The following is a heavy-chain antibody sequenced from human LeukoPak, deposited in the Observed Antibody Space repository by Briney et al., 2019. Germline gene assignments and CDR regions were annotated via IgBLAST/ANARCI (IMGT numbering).Heavy chain of an antibody. Sequence: PSETLSLTCTVSGGSISSSSYYWGWIRQPPGKGLEWIGSIYYSGSTYYNPSLKSRVTISVDTSKNQFSLKLSSVTAADTAVYYCARGVDYSNYAGSYYFDYWGQGTLVTASS. J-gene: IGHJ4*02. V-gene: IGHV4-39*07. CDR2: IYYSGST. CDR3: ARGVDYSNYAGSYYFDY. D-gene: IGHD4-11*01. CDR1: GGSISSSSYY.